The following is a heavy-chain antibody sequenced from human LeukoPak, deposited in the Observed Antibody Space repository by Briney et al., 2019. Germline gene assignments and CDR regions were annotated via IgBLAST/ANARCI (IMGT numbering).Heavy chain of an antibody. CDR3: ARDYYDSSGPTRYYYYYMDV. J-gene: IGHJ6*03. CDR1: GYTFTSYD. CDR2: MNPNSGNT. D-gene: IGHD3-22*01. Sequence: ASVKVSCKASGYTFTSYDINWVRQATGQGLEWMGWMNPNSGNTGYAQKFQGRVTMTRNTSISTAYMELSSLRSEDTAVYYCARDYYDSSGPTRYYYYYMDVWGKGTTVTVSS. V-gene: IGHV1-8*01.